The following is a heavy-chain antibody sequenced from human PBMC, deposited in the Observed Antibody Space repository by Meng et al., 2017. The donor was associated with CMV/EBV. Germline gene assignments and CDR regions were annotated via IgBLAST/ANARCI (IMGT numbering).Heavy chain of an antibody. CDR3: ARVSGGACGMDV. D-gene: IGHD2/OR15-2a*01. J-gene: IGHJ6*02. CDR2: MNPNSGNT. CDR1: GYTFTSYD. Sequence: ASVKVSCKASGYTFTSYDINWVRQATGQGLEWMGWMNPNSGNTGYAQKFQGRVTMTRNTSISTAYMELSSLRSEDTAVYYCARVSGGACGMDVWVQGTTVTVSS. V-gene: IGHV1-8*01.